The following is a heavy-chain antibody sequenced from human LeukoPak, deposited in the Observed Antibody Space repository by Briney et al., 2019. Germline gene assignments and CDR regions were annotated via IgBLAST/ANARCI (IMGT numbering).Heavy chain of an antibody. CDR1: GGTFISYA. J-gene: IGHJ4*02. D-gene: IGHD3-22*01. CDR2: IIPIFGTA. CDR3: ARGLGEKGIVVPY. V-gene: IGHV1-69*06. Sequence: GASVKVSCKASGGTFISYAISWVRQAPGQGPEWMGGIIPIFGTANYAQKFQGRVTITADKSTSTAYMELSSLRSEDTAVYYCARGLGEKGIVVPYWGQGTLVTVSS.